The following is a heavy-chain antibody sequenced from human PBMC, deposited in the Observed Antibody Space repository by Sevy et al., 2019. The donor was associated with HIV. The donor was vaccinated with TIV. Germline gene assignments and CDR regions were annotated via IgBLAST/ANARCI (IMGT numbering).Heavy chain of an antibody. Sequence: SETLSLTCTVSGGSISSYYWSWIRQPPGKGLEWIGYIYYSGSTNYNPSLKSRVTISVDTSKNQFSLKLSSVTAADTAVYYWAGAMAARRVFDYWGQGTLVTVSS. CDR3: AGAMAARRVFDY. CDR2: IYYSGST. CDR1: GGSISSYY. J-gene: IGHJ4*02. D-gene: IGHD6-6*01. V-gene: IGHV4-59*01.